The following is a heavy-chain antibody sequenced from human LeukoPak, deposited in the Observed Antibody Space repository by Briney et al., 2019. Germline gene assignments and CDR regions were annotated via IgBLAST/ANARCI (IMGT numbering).Heavy chain of an antibody. V-gene: IGHV4-59*01. Sequence: SETLSLTCTVSGGSFRSYYWTWMRQPPGKELEWLGYIYYTGTTNYNPSLKSRLTISVDTSKDHFSLKLSSVTAADTAVYYCAREVTGTSGSFDYWGQGALVTVSS. CDR3: AREVTGTSGSFDY. D-gene: IGHD6-19*01. CDR2: IYYTGTT. J-gene: IGHJ4*02. CDR1: GGSFRSYY.